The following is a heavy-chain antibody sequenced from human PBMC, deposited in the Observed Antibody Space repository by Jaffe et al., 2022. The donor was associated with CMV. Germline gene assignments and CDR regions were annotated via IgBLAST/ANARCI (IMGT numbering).Heavy chain of an antibody. CDR3: ARQGRSDSSFDY. CDR1: GGSISSSSYY. CDR2: IYYSGST. Sequence: QLQLQESGPGLVKPSETLSLTCTVSGGSISSSSYYWGWIRQPPGKGLEWIGSIYYSGSTYYNPSLKSRVTISVDTSKNQFSLKLSSVTAADTAVYYCARQGRSDSSFDYWGQGTLVTVSS. D-gene: IGHD6-6*01. J-gene: IGHJ4*02. V-gene: IGHV4-39*01.